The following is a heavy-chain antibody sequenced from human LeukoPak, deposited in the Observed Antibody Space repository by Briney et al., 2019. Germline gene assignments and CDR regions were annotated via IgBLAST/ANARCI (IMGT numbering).Heavy chain of an antibody. CDR1: GGSKSSYY. CDR2: IYTSGST. V-gene: IGHV4-4*09. CDR3: ARLAEQLEFDY. Sequence: SETLSLTCTVSGGSKSSYYWSWIRQPPGKGLEWIGYIYTSGSTNYNPSLKSRVTISVDTSKNQFSLKLSSVTAADTAVYYCARLAEQLEFDYWGQGTLVTVSS. D-gene: IGHD6-13*01. J-gene: IGHJ4*02.